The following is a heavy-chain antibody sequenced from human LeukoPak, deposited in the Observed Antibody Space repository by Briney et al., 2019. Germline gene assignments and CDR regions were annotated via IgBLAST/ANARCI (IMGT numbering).Heavy chain of an antibody. CDR3: AVEMATTPLFDY. J-gene: IGHJ4*02. V-gene: IGHV3-48*03. CDR2: IRSSGSTI. Sequence: GGSLRLSCAASGFTFSSYAMNWVRQAPGKGLEWVSYIRSSGSTIYYADSVKGRFTISRDNAKNSLYLQMNSLRAEDTAVYYCAVEMATTPLFDYWGQGTLVTVSS. D-gene: IGHD5-24*01. CDR1: GFTFSSYA.